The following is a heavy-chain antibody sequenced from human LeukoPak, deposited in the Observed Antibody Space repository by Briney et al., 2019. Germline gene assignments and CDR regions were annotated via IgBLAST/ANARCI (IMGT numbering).Heavy chain of an antibody. J-gene: IGHJ4*02. CDR3: ARAFCSGGSCYPTPDY. D-gene: IGHD2-15*01. Sequence: GASVKVSCKASGYTFTSYAMNWVRQAPGQGLEWMGWINTNTGNPTYAQGFTGRFVFSLDTSVSTAYLQISSLKAEDTAVYYCARAFCSGGSCYPTPDYWGQGTLVTVSS. CDR1: GYTFTSYA. V-gene: IGHV7-4-1*02. CDR2: INTNTGNP.